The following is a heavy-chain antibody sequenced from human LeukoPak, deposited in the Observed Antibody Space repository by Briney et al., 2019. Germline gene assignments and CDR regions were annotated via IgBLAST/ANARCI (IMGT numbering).Heavy chain of an antibody. CDR2: ISGSGGSN. Sequence: GGSLRLSCAASGFTFSSYAMSWVRQAPGKGLEWVSAISGSGGSNYYEDTVKGRFTISTDNYKNPLFFQISSLRVEETAVYYCARGAAAGTLTFFLYWGQGILVTVSS. D-gene: IGHD6-13*01. V-gene: IGHV3-23*01. CDR3: ARGAAAGTLTFFLY. J-gene: IGHJ4*02. CDR1: GFTFSSYA.